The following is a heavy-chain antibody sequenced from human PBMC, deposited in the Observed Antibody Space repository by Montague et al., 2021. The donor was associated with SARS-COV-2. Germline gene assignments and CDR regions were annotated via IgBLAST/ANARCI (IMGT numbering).Heavy chain of an antibody. CDR1: GGSVSSGGYY. D-gene: IGHD6-13*01. CDR3: ARVSLAAAATRSDY. V-gene: IGHV4-61*08. Sequence: SETLSLTCTVSGGSVSSGGYYWSWIRQPPGKGLEWIGYIYYSGGTNYNPSLKSRVTISLDTSKNQFSLKLTSVTAADTAVYYCARVSLAAAATRSDYWGQGTRVTVSS. J-gene: IGHJ4*02. CDR2: IYYSGGT.